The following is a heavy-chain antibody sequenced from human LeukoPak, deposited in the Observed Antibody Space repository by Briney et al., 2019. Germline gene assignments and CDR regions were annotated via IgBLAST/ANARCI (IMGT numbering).Heavy chain of an antibody. D-gene: IGHD3-22*01. J-gene: IGHJ4*02. Sequence: SETLSLTCTVSGGSISSYYWSWIRQPPGKGLEWIGYIYYGGSTNYNPSLKSRVTISVDTSKNQFSLKLSSVTAADTAVYYCARSYDSSGYPGDYWGQGTLVTVSS. CDR1: GGSISSYY. CDR2: IYYGGST. CDR3: ARSYDSSGYPGDY. V-gene: IGHV4-59*08.